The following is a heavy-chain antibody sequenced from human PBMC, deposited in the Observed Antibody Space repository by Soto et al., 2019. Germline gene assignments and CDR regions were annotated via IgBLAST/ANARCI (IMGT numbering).Heavy chain of an antibody. CDR3: ARAGGYCSGSNCYNNWFVP. D-gene: IGHD2-15*01. CDR2: INAGNGYT. V-gene: IGHV1-3*01. CDR1: GFTFTNYA. J-gene: IGHJ5*02. Sequence: ASVKVSCKGSGFTFTNYAIHWVRQAPGQSLDWMGLINAGNGYTRYSQNFQDRVTITRDTSASTVYMEMSSPRVEDTAVYYCARAGGYCSGSNCYNNWFVPWGQGTRVTVSS.